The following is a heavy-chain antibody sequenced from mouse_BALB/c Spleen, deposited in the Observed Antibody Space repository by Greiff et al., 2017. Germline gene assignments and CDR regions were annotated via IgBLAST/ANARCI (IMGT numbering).Heavy chain of an antibody. CDR3: ARSIYYYGSSYERFHAMDY. D-gene: IGHD1-1*01. J-gene: IGHJ4*01. V-gene: IGHV5-12-2*01. CDR1: GFTFSSYT. Sequence: EVKLMESGGGLVQPGGSLKLSCAASGFTFSSYTMSWVRQTPEKRLEWVAYISNGGGSTYYPDTVKGRFTISRDNAKNTLYLQMSSLKSEDTAMYYCARSIYYYGSSYERFHAMDYWGQGTSVTVSS. CDR2: ISNGGGST.